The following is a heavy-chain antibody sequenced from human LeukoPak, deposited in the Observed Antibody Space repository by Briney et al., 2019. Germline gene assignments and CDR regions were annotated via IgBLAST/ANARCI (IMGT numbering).Heavy chain of an antibody. CDR1: GDSISTSAYY. CDR3: ARRYYYGSGSSEY. CDR2: IYYDGNT. V-gene: IGHV4-39*01. D-gene: IGHD3-10*01. Sequence: SETLSLTCAVSGDSISTSAYYWDWSRQPPGKGLEWIGNIYYDGNTRYNPSLKSRVTISVDRSKNQFSLKLSSVTAADTAVYYCARRYYYGSGSSEYWGQGSLVTVSS. J-gene: IGHJ4*02.